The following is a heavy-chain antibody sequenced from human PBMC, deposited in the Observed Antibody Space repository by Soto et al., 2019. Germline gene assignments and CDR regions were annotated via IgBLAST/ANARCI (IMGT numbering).Heavy chain of an antibody. Sequence: QVQLVESGGGAVQPGESLRLSCVASGFDFNYYAMHWVRQAPGKGLESVAVMSSDGSKIHHTDPVKGRFTISRDNSKNTLYLQMNSLRKEDTAVYFCAKDEGVGGTLGLFDYWGQGTRVSVSS. CDR1: GFDFNYYA. CDR2: MSSDGSKI. V-gene: IGHV3-30*18. D-gene: IGHD1-26*01. CDR3: AKDEGVGGTLGLFDY. J-gene: IGHJ4*02.